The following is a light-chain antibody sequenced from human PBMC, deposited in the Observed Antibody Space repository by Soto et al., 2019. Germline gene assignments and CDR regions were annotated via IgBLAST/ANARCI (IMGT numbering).Light chain of an antibody. CDR1: SGHSSYA. CDR2: LNSDGSH. Sequence: QLVLTQSSSASASLGASVKLTCTLSSGHSSYAIAWHQQQPEKGPRYLMKLNSDGSHSKGDGIPDRFSGSSSGAERYLTISSLQSEDEADYYCQTWSTGIRVFGGGTKLTVL. J-gene: IGLJ3*02. CDR3: QTWSTGIRV. V-gene: IGLV4-69*01.